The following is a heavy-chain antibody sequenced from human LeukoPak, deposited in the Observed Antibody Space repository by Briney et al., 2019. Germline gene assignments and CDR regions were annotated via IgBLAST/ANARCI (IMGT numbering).Heavy chain of an antibody. CDR1: GYTFTNYW. J-gene: IGHJ4*02. Sequence: RESLKISCKGSGYTFTNYWIGWVRQMPGKGLEFMGIIHPGDSDTRYSPSFQGQVTISVDKSINTAYLQWSSLKASDSAMYYCARAGYSNRWDGVDYWGQGTLVTVSS. D-gene: IGHD2/OR15-2a*01. CDR2: IHPGDSDT. CDR3: ARAGYSNRWDGVDY. V-gene: IGHV5-51*01.